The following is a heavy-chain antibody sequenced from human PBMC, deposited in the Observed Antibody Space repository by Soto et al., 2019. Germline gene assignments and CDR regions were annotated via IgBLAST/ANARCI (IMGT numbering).Heavy chain of an antibody. J-gene: IGHJ6*03. D-gene: IGHD3-16*01. CDR2: IVPILGVA. Sequence: ASVKVSCKASGGTFSSYTISWLRQAPGQGLEWMGRIVPILGVASYAQKFQGRVTITADTSSTSTTYMELTSLRSEDTAVYYCASKGGYYYYMDVWGKGTTVTVSS. CDR1: GGTFSSYT. CDR3: ASKGGYYYYMDV. V-gene: IGHV1-69*02.